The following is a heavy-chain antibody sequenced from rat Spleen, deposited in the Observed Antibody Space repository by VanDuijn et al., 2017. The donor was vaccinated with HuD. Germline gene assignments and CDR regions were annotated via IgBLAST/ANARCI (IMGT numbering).Heavy chain of an antibody. V-gene: IGHV3-1*01. CDR3: ATLGLAYYFDY. CDR1: GYSITSNY. J-gene: IGHJ2*01. D-gene: IGHD4-2*01. CDR2: ISYSGGT. Sequence: EVQLQESGPGLVKPSQSLSLTCSVTGYSITSNYWGWIRKFPGNKMEWFGHISYSGGTSYNPSLKSRISITRDTSKNQFFLQLNSVTTEDTATYYCATLGLAYYFDYWGQGVMVTVSS.